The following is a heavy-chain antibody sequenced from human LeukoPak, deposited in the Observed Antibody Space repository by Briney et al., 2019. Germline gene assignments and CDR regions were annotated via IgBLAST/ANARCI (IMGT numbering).Heavy chain of an antibody. J-gene: IGHJ4*02. Sequence: SETLSLTCTVSGGSISSLYYSWIRQPPGKGLEWIGYIYYSGSTNYNPSLKSRVTISVDTSKNQFSLKLSSVTAADTAVYYCARYAGVLPTEDYFDYWGQGTLVTVSS. CDR1: GGSISSLY. CDR2: IYYSGST. D-gene: IGHD2/OR15-2a*01. CDR3: ARYAGVLPTEDYFDY. V-gene: IGHV4-59*01.